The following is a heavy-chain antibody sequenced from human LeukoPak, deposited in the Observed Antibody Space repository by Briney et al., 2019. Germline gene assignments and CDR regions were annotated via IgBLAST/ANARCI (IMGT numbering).Heavy chain of an antibody. J-gene: IGHJ6*02. Sequence: AAAVKVSCKAAGGTFSNSVFGLVRQAPGQGPEWMGRVIPLLDKATYAQRFQGRVTITADKSTSTSYMELSSLRSEDPAIYYCARVPADGYVFALDFWGQGTMVSVSS. V-gene: IGHV1-69*04. CDR3: ARVPADGYVFALDF. D-gene: IGHD6-13*01. CDR1: GGTFSNSV. CDR2: VIPLLDKA.